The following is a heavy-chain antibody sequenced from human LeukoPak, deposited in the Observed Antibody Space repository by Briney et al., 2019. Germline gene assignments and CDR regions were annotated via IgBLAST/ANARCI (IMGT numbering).Heavy chain of an antibody. V-gene: IGHV3-48*04. CDR3: ARPVDYNAGDY. D-gene: IGHD5-12*01. Sequence: GGSLRLSCAASTFTFTSYAMTWVRQAPGQGLEWVSYISSGSSSVYYADSVKGRFTISRDNAKNSLYLQMNSLRAEDTAVYYCARPVDYNAGDYWGQGTLVTVSS. J-gene: IGHJ4*02. CDR2: ISSGSSSV. CDR1: TFTFTSYA.